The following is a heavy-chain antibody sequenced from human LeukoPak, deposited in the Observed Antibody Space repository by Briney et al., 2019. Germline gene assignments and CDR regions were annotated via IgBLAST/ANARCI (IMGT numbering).Heavy chain of an antibody. J-gene: IGHJ3*02. D-gene: IGHD3-10*01. Sequence: SETLSLTCTVSGGSVSSGSYYWSWIRQPPGKGLEWIGYIYYSGSTNYNPSLKSRVTISVDTSKNQFSLKLSPVTAADTAVYYCARHRDGSGEYAFDIWGQGTMVTVSS. CDR2: IYYSGST. CDR3: ARHRDGSGEYAFDI. CDR1: GGSVSSGSYY. V-gene: IGHV4-61*01.